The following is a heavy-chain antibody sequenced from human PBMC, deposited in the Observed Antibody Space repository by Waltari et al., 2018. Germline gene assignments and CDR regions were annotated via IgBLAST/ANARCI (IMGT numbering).Heavy chain of an antibody. V-gene: IGHV4-34*01. CDR3: AGRPVLLWFGELSL. D-gene: IGHD3-10*01. CDR2: INHSGST. CDR1: GGSFSGYY. Sequence: QVQLQQWGAGLLKPSETLSLTCAVYGGSFSGYYWSWIRQPPGKGLEWIGEINHSGSTNYNPSLKSRVTISVDTSKNQFSLKLSSVTAADTAVYYCAGRPVLLWFGELSLWGQGTLVTVSS. J-gene: IGHJ4*02.